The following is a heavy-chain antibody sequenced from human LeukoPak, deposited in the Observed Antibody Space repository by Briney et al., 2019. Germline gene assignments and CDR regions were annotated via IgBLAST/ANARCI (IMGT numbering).Heavy chain of an antibody. V-gene: IGHV4-39*02. CDR2: IYYSGST. CDR3: ARDTSQNWFDP. J-gene: IGHJ5*02. CDR1: GGSISSSSYY. Sequence: SETLSLTCTVSGGSISSSSYYWGWIRQPPGKGLEWIGSIYYSGSTCYNPSLKSRVTISVDTSKNQFSLKLSSVTAADTAVYYCARDTSQNWFDPWGQGTLVTVSS.